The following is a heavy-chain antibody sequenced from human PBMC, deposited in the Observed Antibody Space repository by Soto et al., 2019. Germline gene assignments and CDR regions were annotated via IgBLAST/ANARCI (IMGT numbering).Heavy chain of an antibody. J-gene: IGHJ4*02. CDR2: IYYTGST. D-gene: IGHD6-13*01. CDR3: ARDSYSSNWHFDY. Sequence: SETLSLTCTVSGGSISSGNYYWSWIRQHPGKGLEWIGYIYYTGSTYYNPSLKSRVTISVDTSKNQFSLKLSSVTAADTAVYYCARDSYSSNWHFDYWGQGTLVTVSS. CDR1: GGSISSGNYY. V-gene: IGHV4-31*03.